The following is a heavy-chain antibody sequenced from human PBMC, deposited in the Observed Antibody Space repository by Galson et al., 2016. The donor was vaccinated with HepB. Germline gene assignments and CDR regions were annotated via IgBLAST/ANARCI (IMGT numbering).Heavy chain of an antibody. D-gene: IGHD6-19*01. Sequence: SLRLSCAASGFTFTSYAVSWVRQAPGKGLEWVSAINGGGGFTYYADSVKGRFTISRDNSKNTVYLQMNSLRAEDTAVYYCARDRSGWHNVDSWGQGTLVIVSS. CDR3: ARDRSGWHNVDS. CDR1: GFTFTSYA. CDR2: INGGGGFT. V-gene: IGHV3-23*01. J-gene: IGHJ4*02.